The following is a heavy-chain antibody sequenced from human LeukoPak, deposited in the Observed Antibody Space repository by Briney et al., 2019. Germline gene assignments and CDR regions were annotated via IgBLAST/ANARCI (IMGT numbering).Heavy chain of an antibody. CDR3: TRGAPVGSSREFDY. D-gene: IGHD5-24*01. CDR2: TYYRSKWYN. CDR1: GDSVSSNSAA. Sequence: SQTLSLTCAISGDSVSSNSAAWNWIRQSPLRGLEWLGRTYYRSKWYNDYAVSVKSRITINPDTSKNQFSLQLNSVTPEDTAVYYCTRGAPVGSSREFDYWGQGTLVTVSS. J-gene: IGHJ4*02. V-gene: IGHV6-1*01.